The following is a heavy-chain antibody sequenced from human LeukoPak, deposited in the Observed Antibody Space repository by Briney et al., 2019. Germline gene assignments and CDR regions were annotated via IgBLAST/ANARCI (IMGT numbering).Heavy chain of an antibody. CDR2: IQYDGSNK. Sequence: SGGSLTLSCAASGLSFSSYGTHWLRQAPGKGLEWVAFIQYDGSNKFYADSVKGRFTISRDNAKNSLYLQMNSLRAEETAVYYCARGVQVATIYPLDYWGQGTLVTVSS. J-gene: IGHJ4*02. CDR1: GLSFSSYG. CDR3: ARGVQVATIYPLDY. V-gene: IGHV3-30*12. D-gene: IGHD5-12*01.